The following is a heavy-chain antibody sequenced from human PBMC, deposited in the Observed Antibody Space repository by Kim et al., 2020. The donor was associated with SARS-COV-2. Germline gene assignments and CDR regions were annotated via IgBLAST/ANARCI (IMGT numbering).Heavy chain of an antibody. Sequence: SVKGRHTISRDNSEHTLVLQMNSLKVKDTAVYYCAKGSIAAAGALVPCDYWGQGTLVTVSS. J-gene: IGHJ4*02. CDR3: AKGSIAAAGALVPCDY. D-gene: IGHD6-13*01. V-gene: IGHV3-23*01.